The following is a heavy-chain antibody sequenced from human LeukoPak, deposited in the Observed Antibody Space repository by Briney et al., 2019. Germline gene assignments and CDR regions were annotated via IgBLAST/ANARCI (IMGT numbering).Heavy chain of an antibody. CDR3: AKRGIVIRAVIIVGFRKEAYYFDD. CDR2: ISGSAGGT. CDR1: GLTLSNYG. J-gene: IGHJ4*02. V-gene: IGHV3-23*01. Sequence: GGSLRLSCAVSGLTLSNYGMSWVRQAPGKGLEWVAGISGSAGGTIYAASVKGRFTISRDNPKNTLYLQMNSLRAEDTAMYFCAKRGIVIRAVIIVGFRKEAYYFDDWGQGALVTVSS. D-gene: IGHD3-10*01.